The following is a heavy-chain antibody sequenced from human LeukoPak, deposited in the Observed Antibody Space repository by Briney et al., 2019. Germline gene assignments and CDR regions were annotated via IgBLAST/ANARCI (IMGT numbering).Heavy chain of an antibody. D-gene: IGHD3-10*01. Sequence: SETLSLTXTVSSVSINTFYWSWIRQPPGKGLEWVGYIYYSGSTNYNPSLKSRVTISVDTAKNQFSLKLSSVTAAGTALYYCARLIYGSGSHRGAFDYWGQGTLVTVSS. CDR3: ARLIYGSGSHRGAFDY. CDR1: SVSINTFY. CDR2: IYYSGST. J-gene: IGHJ4*02. V-gene: IGHV4-59*01.